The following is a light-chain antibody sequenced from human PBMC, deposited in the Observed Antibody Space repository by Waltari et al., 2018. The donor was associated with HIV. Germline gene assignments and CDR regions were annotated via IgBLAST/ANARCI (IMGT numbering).Light chain of an antibody. CDR2: EVN. CDR3: TSYAGSTTFGV. V-gene: IGLV2-8*01. J-gene: IGLJ1*01. CDR1: SSDVGGYNY. Sequence: QSALTQPPSASGSPGQSVTISCTGTSSDVGGYNYVSWDQHHPGRAPKLIIYEVNKRPSGVPDRFSGSKSDNTASLTVSGLQADDEAEYYCTSYAGSTTFGVFGTGTKVTVL.